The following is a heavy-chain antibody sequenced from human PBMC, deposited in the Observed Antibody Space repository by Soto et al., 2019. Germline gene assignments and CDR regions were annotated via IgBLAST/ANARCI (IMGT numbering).Heavy chain of an antibody. CDR3: ARDPNGDFLGAFDF. Sequence: EVQLLEPGGGLVQPGGSVRLSCTASGFTFSRFFMSWVRQAPGKGLEWVSGIGANGGDTHYPDSVEGRFIISRDNSKITLLLQITAWRAEDTAVYFWARDPNGDFLGAFDFWGQKTVVTVSS. D-gene: IGHD3-10*01. J-gene: IGHJ3*01. V-gene: IGHV3-23*01. CDR2: IGANGGDT. CDR1: GFTFSRFF.